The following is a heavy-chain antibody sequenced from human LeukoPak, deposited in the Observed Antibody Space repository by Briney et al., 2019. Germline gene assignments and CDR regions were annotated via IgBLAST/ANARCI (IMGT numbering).Heavy chain of an antibody. V-gene: IGHV3-48*04. Sequence: PGGSLRLSCVASGFTFSSYSMNWIRQAPGKGLEWVSYIASSSGSTIYYADSVKGRFTISRDNAKNSLYLQMNSLRAEDTAVYYCTRRWPSPSAFDIWGQGTMVTVSS. D-gene: IGHD2-15*01. CDR2: IASSSGSTI. CDR3: TRRWPSPSAFDI. CDR1: GFTFSSYS. J-gene: IGHJ3*02.